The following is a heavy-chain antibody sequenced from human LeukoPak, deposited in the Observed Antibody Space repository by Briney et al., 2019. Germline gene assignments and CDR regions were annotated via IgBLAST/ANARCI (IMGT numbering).Heavy chain of an antibody. Sequence: GASVKVSCKASGYTFTGYYMHWVRQAPGQGLEWMGWINPNSGGTNYAQKFQGWVTMTRDTSISTAYMELSRLRSEDTAVYYRASDRSGRGYSCGYGGFGYWGQGTLVTVSS. CDR3: ASDRSGRGYSCGYGGFGY. V-gene: IGHV1-2*04. D-gene: IGHD5-18*01. CDR2: INPNSGGT. CDR1: GYTFTGYY. J-gene: IGHJ4*02.